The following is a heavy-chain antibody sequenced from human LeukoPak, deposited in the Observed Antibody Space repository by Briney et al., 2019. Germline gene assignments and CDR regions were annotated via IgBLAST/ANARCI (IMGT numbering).Heavy chain of an antibody. V-gene: IGHV1-69*13. CDR1: GGTFSSYA. Sequence: SVKVSCKASGGTFSSYAISWVRQAPGQGLEWMGGIIPIFGTANYAQKFQGRVTITADESTSTAYMELSSLRSEDTAVYYCARAVRGYSFRRSDNYYYYMDVWGKGTTVTISS. CDR2: IIPIFGTA. J-gene: IGHJ6*03. CDR3: ARAVRGYSFRRSDNYYYYMDV. D-gene: IGHD5-12*01.